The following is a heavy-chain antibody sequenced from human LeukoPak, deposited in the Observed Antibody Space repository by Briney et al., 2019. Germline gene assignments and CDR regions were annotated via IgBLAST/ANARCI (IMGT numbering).Heavy chain of an antibody. J-gene: IGHJ4*02. V-gene: IGHV1-2*02. Sequence: ASVSLSCKASGYTFTDYYMNWVRQAPGQGLEWMGWINPVSGGTNCAHKFQGRLTMTWDTSISTAYMDLIRLGSDDTAVYYCATWSADDYWGQGSPVSLYS. CDR3: ATWSADDY. D-gene: IGHD2-8*02. CDR2: INPVSGGT. CDR1: GYTFTDYY.